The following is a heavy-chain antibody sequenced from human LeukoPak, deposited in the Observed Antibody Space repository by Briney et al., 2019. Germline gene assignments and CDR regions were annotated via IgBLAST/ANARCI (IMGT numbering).Heavy chain of an antibody. D-gene: IGHD3-10*01. J-gene: IGHJ4*02. Sequence: GGSLRPSCAASGFTFSSYAMSWVRQAPGKGPEWVSAISGSGGSTYYADSVKGRFTISRDNSKNTLYLQMNSLRAEDTAVYYCARRYYYGSGSYLDETYFDYWGQGTLDTVSS. CDR3: ARRYYYGSGSYLDETYFDY. CDR1: GFTFSSYA. V-gene: IGHV3-23*01. CDR2: ISGSGGST.